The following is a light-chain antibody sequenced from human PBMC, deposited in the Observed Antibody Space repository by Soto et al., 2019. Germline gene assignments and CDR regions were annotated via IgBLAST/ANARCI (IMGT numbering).Light chain of an antibody. CDR2: DAS. J-gene: IGKJ1*01. V-gene: IGKV1-5*01. Sequence: DIQMTQSPSTLSASAGDRVTITCRASQSISSWLAWYQQKPGKAPKLLIYDASSLESGVPSRFSGSGSGTEFTLTISSLQPDDFATYYCQQYNSYRTFGQGTK. CDR1: QSISSW. CDR3: QQYNSYRT.